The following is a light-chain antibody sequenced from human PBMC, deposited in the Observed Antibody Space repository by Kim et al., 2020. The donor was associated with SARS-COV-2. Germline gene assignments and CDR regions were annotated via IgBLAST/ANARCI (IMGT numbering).Light chain of an antibody. Sequence: RATINCKASQGGLYSDNSKIALAWYQQKAGQPPKLLLYWASTREAGVPDRFSGSGSGTDFTLTISGLQAEDVAVYYCHQFFAAPPSFGQGTKLEI. CDR2: WAS. V-gene: IGKV4-1*01. J-gene: IGKJ2*03. CDR3: HQFFAAPPS. CDR1: QGGLYSDNSKIA.